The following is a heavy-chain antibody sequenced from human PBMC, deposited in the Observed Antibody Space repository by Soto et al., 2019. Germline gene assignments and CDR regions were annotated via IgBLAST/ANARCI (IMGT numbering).Heavy chain of an antibody. CDR1: GGSVNSGSHY. CDR3: AREGGRVAKVPFDS. Sequence: SETLSLTCTVSGGSVNSGSHYWSWIRQSPGKGLEWIGYIYYNGGTNNNPSLKSRVTISVDKSKKQFSLRLTSVTAADTAVYYCAREGGRVAKVPFDSWGQGTMVSVSS. CDR2: IYYNGGT. D-gene: IGHD5-12*01. J-gene: IGHJ4*02. V-gene: IGHV4-61*01.